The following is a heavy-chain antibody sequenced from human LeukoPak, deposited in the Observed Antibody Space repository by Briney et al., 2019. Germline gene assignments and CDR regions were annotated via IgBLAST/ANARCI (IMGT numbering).Heavy chain of an antibody. CDR1: GFTFSSYA. CDR3: ARASVRYFDWLVLFSFDY. Sequence: GGSLRLSCAASGFTFSSYAMQWVRQAPGKGLEGVAVISYEGSNKYYADSVKGRFTISRDNSKNTLYLQMNSLRAEDTAVYYCARASVRYFDWLVLFSFDYWGQGTLGTVSP. CDR2: ISYEGSNK. D-gene: IGHD3-9*01. V-gene: IGHV3-30*04. J-gene: IGHJ4*02.